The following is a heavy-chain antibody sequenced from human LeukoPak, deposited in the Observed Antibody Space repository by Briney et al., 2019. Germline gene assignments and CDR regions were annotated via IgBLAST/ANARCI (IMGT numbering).Heavy chain of an antibody. CDR2: ISYDGSNK. D-gene: IGHD3-22*01. CDR1: GFTFSSYG. J-gene: IGHJ4*02. Sequence: GGSLRLSCAASGFTFSSYGMHWVRQAPGKGLEWGAVISYDGSNKYYADSVKGRFTISRDNSKNTLYLQMNSLRAEDTAVYYCAKVGPRTRDSSRHYFDYWGQGTLVTVSA. V-gene: IGHV3-30*18. CDR3: AKVGPRTRDSSRHYFDY.